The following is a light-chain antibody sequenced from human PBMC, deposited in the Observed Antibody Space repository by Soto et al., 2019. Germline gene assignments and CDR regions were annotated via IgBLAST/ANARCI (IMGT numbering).Light chain of an antibody. CDR1: QGISSR. Sequence: DIQMTQSPSSVSASVGDRVTITCRASQGISSRVAWYHQKPGTPPKLLIYAAPTLQSGVPSRFSGSGSGTDFTLTISSLQPEDFATYYCQQANNFPWTFGQGTKVAIK. V-gene: IGKV1-12*01. J-gene: IGKJ1*01. CDR3: QQANNFPWT. CDR2: AAP.